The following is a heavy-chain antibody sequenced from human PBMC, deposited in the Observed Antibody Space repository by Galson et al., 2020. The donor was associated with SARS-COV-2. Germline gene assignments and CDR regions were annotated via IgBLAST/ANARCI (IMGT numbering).Heavy chain of an antibody. CDR3: ARPPLSGYSSGFGV. D-gene: IGHD6-19*01. J-gene: IGHJ6*02. V-gene: IGHV5-10-1*01. CDR1: GYTFTSYW. CDR2: IDPSDSYT. Sequence: KIGESLKISCKGSGYTFTSYWISWVRQMPGKGLEWMGRIDPSDSYTNYSPSFQGHVTISTDKSISNAYLQWSSLKASDTAMYYCARPPLSGYSSGFGVWGQGTTVTVSS.